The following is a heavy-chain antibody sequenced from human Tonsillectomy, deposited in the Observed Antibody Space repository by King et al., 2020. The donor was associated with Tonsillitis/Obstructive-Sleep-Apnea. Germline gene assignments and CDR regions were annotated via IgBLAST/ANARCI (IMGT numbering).Heavy chain of an antibody. CDR1: GFTFGDYA. CDR2: IRSKAYGGTT. CDR3: TRDGPEYYDFWSGYPNFDY. V-gene: IGHV3-49*04. Sequence: VRLVESGGGLVQPGRSLRLSCTASGFTFGDYAMSWVRQAPGKGLEWVGFIRSKAYGGTTEYAASVKGRFTISRDDSKSIAYLQMNSLKTEDTAVYYCTRDGPEYYDFWSGYPNFDYWGQGTLVTVSS. J-gene: IGHJ4*02. D-gene: IGHD3-3*01.